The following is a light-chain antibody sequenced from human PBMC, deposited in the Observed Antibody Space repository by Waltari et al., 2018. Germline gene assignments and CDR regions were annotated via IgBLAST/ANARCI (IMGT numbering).Light chain of an antibody. CDR2: GAS. J-gene: IGKJ2*01. Sequence: EIEMTQSPATLSVSPGERVTLSCRASQSVGNNLAWHQQRPGQAPRLLIYGASTRATDISDRFSGSGSGTDFTLTISALQSEDLAVYYCHQYNHWPTFTFGQGTKLQIE. CDR3: HQYNHWPTFT. V-gene: IGKV3-15*01. CDR1: QSVGNN.